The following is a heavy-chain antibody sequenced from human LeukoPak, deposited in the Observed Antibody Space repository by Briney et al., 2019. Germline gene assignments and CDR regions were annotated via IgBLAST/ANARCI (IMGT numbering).Heavy chain of an antibody. CDR2: INPNSGGT. CDR1: GYTFTGYY. V-gene: IGHV1-2*04. Sequence: GASVKVSCKASGYTFTGYYMHWVRQAPGQGLEWMGWINPNSGGTNYAQQFQGWVTMTRDTSISTAYMELSRLRSDDTAVYFCARQGLLKSFDCWGQGTLVTVSS. J-gene: IGHJ4*02. CDR3: ARQGLLKSFDC.